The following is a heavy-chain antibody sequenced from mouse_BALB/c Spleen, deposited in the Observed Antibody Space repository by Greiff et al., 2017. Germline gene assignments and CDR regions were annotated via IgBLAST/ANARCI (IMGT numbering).Heavy chain of an antibody. CDR3: ARGLITTATLAMDY. J-gene: IGHJ4*01. D-gene: IGHD1-2*01. CDR1: GFTFSSYA. CDR2: ISSGGST. Sequence: EVKVEESGGGLVKPGGSLKLSCAASGFTFSSYAMSWVRQTPEKRLEWVASISSGGSTYYPDSVKGRFTISRDNARNILYLQMSSLRSEDTAMYYCARGLITTATLAMDYWGQGTSVTVSS. V-gene: IGHV5-6-5*01.